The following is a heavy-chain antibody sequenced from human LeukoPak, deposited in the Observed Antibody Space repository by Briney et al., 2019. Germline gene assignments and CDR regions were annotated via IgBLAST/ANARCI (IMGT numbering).Heavy chain of an antibody. CDR3: ADRAESISTPDRWFGP. CDR1: GGSISSYY. CDR2: LYYSGST. D-gene: IGHD2-2*01. Sequence: SETLSLTCTVSGGSISSYYCSWIRQPPGKGLEWIGYLYYSGSTNYNPSLRSRVTISVDTSKNQFSLKLSSVTAAATAVYYCADRAESISTPDRWFGPGGQGTLATVP. J-gene: IGHJ5*02. V-gene: IGHV4-59*08.